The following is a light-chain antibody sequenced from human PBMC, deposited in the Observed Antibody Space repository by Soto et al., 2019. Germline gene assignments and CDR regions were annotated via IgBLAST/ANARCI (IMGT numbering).Light chain of an antibody. J-gene: IGKJ4*01. V-gene: IGKV3-11*01. CDR2: DAS. Sequence: EIVLTQSPVTLSLSPGERATLSCRASQNVSSFLAWYQQRPGQAPRLLIYDASNRATGIPAGFSGSGSGTDFTLTISSLEPEDFAIYYCQQRSNWPMTFGGGTKVEIK. CDR3: QQRSNWPMT. CDR1: QNVSSF.